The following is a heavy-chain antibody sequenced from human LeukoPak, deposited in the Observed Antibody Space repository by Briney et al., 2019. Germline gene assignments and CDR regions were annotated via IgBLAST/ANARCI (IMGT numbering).Heavy chain of an antibody. CDR2: FDPEGNEM. D-gene: IGHD3-3*01. CDR1: GYTLSDLS. CDR3: ATDLYLLSVYSREFYL. J-gene: IGHJ4*02. Sequence: ASVKVSCKVSGYTLSDLSMHWVRQTPGKGLEWMGTFDPEGNEMIYAQKFQGRVTLIEDTSPDTAYMELRSLKSEDTSVYYCATDLYLLSVYSREFYLWGQVTLVSVSS. V-gene: IGHV1-24*01.